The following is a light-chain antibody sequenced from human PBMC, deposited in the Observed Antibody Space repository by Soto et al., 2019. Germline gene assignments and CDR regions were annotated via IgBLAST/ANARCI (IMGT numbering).Light chain of an antibody. Sequence: EIVMTQSPATLSVSPGEGATLSCRASQSVGSDLAWYQQRPGQAPRLLIYGASNRATGFPARFSGSGSGTDFTFTISSLQSEDLAVYFCQQYNNWPLTFGGGTKVDIK. V-gene: IGKV3-15*01. J-gene: IGKJ4*01. CDR1: QSVGSD. CDR2: GAS. CDR3: QQYNNWPLT.